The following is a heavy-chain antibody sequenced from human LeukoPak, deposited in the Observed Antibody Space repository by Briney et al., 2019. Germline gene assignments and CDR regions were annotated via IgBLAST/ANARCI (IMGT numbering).Heavy chain of an antibody. Sequence: SETLSLTCTVSGGSISSYYWSWIRQPPGKGLEWIGYIYYSGSTNYNPSLKSRVTISADTSNNQFSLKLSSVTAADTTVDFCAGDLWSTEAGIFDFWGQGALVTVSS. CDR1: GGSISSYY. D-gene: IGHD2-21*01. CDR2: IYYSGST. V-gene: IGHV4-59*12. J-gene: IGHJ4*02. CDR3: AGDLWSTEAGIFDF.